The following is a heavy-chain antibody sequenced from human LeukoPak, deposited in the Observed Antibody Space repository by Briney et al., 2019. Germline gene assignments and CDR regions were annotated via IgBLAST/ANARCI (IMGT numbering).Heavy chain of an antibody. CDR2: IYHSGGT. CDR3: ATNGYYCMDV. D-gene: IGHD2-8*01. CDR1: GGSISSRTNW. Sequence: SGTLSLTCAVSGGSISSRTNWWSWVRQPPGKGLEWIGEIYHSGGTNYNPSLKSRITISVDKSQNQFSLKVNSLTAADTAVYYCATNGYYCMDVWGKGTTVTVSS. J-gene: IGHJ6*03. V-gene: IGHV4-4*02.